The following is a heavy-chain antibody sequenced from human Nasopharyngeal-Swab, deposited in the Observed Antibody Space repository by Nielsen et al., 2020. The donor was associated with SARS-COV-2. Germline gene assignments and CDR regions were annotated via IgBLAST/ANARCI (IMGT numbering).Heavy chain of an antibody. V-gene: IGHV7-4-1*02. CDR3: ARGKYYDILTGYYTDNWFDP. CDR2: INTNTGNP. D-gene: IGHD3-9*01. J-gene: IGHJ5*02. Sequence: CVRQAPGQGLEWMGWINTNTGNPTYAQGFTGRFVFSLDTSVSTAYLQISSLKAEDTAVYYCARGKYYDILTGYYTDNWFDPWGQGTLVTVSS.